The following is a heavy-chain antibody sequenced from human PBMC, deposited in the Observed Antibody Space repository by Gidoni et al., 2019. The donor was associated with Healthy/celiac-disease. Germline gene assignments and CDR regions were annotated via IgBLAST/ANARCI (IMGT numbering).Heavy chain of an antibody. Sequence: QVQLVQSGAEVKKPGSSVKVSCKASGGPFSSYTIRWVRQAPGQGLEWMGRIIPILGIANYAQKFQGRVTITADKSTSTAYMELSSLRSEDTAVYYCASSDCSGGSCYSVNWFDPWGQGTLVTVSS. J-gene: IGHJ5*02. D-gene: IGHD2-15*01. CDR1: GGPFSSYT. CDR2: IIPILGIA. V-gene: IGHV1-69*02. CDR3: ASSDCSGGSCYSVNWFDP.